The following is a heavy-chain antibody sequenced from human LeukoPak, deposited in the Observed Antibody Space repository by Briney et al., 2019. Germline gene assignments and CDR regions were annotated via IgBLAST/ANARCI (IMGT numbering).Heavy chain of an antibody. J-gene: IGHJ4*02. Sequence: SETLSLTCTVSDDPINSGVYYWNWIRQPAGKGLEWIGHIYTSGTTTNSNPSLRSRVAISLDTSKNHFSLKLSSVTAADTAVYYCARLIAYSSGWYAAYYFDYWGQGTLVTVSS. CDR1: DDPINSGVYY. CDR3: ARLIAYSSGWYAAYYFDY. CDR2: IYTSGTTT. V-gene: IGHV4-61*09. D-gene: IGHD6-19*01.